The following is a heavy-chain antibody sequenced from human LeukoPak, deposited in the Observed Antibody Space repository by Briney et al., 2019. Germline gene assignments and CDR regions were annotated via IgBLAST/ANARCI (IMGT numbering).Heavy chain of an antibody. V-gene: IGHV4-61*02. CDR2: IYTSGST. J-gene: IGHJ4*02. CDR3: ASTIGDGSGSYYPFDY. CDR1: GGSISSGSCY. Sequence: SETLSLTCTVSGGSISSGSCYWSWIRQPAGKGLEWIGRIYTSGSTNYNPSLKSRATISVDTSKNQFSLKLSSVTAADTAVYYCASTIGDGSGSYYPFDYWGQGTLVTVSS. D-gene: IGHD3-10*01.